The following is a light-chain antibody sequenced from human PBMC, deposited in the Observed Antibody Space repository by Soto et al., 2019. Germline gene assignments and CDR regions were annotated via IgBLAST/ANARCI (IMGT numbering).Light chain of an antibody. CDR3: SSYTSCNTYV. CDR2: DVS. V-gene: IGLV2-14*03. Sequence: QSALTQPASVSGSPGQSITISCTGTISDVSGYNFVSWYQHYPGKDHKLMIYDVSTLPSGVYNRFSGSKSGNTASLTISGLQSEDGADYYCSSYTSCNTYVFGAGTQLTVL. CDR1: ISDVSGYNF. J-gene: IGLJ1*01.